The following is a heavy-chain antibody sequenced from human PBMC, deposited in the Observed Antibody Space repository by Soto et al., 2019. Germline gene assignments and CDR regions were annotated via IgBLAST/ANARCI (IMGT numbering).Heavy chain of an antibody. CDR1: GFTFSTYA. J-gene: IGHJ4*02. D-gene: IGHD3-3*01. CDR3: ATRYWGRGSFLEGLLSYFDY. Sequence: EVQLLESGGGFVQPGGSLRLSCAASGFTFSTYAMTWVRQAPGKGLEWVSSITGSGGVTYYTDSAKGRFTISRDNSKNTLYLQLRSLRVDDTAVYYCATRYWGRGSFLEGLLSYFDYWGQGILVTVSS. V-gene: IGHV3-23*01. CDR2: ITGSGGVT.